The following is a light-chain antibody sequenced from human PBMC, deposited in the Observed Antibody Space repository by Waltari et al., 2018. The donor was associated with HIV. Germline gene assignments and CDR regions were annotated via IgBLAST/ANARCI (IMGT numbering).Light chain of an antibody. V-gene: IGLV2-23*01. CDR3: CSYAGSSNVV. Sequence: QSALTQPAPGSGSPGQSITISCTGTSSDVGSYNIVSRYQQQPGKAPKLMIYEGSKRPSGVSNRFSGSKSGNTASLTISGLQAEDEADYYCCSYAGSSNVVFGGGTKLTVL. CDR2: EGS. CDR1: SSDVGSYNI. J-gene: IGLJ2*01.